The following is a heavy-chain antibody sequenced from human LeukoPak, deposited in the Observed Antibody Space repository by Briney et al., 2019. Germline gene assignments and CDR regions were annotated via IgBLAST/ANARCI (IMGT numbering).Heavy chain of an antibody. CDR3: ARDRRFGELFNYYYGMDV. Sequence: SETLSLTCTVSGGSISSYYWSWLRQPAGKGVEWVGRIYNSGRNNYNPSLNSRLTMSVYTSKNHFSLKLSSVTAADTAVYYCARDRRFGELFNYYYGMDVWGQGTTVTVSS. D-gene: IGHD3-10*01. V-gene: IGHV4-4*07. J-gene: IGHJ6*02. CDR2: IYNSGRN. CDR1: GGSISSYY.